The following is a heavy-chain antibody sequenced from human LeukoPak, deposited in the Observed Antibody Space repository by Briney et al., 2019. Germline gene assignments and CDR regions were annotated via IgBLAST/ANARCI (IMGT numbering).Heavy chain of an antibody. D-gene: IGHD3-22*01. Sequence: KPSETLSLTCTVSGGSISSYYWSWIRQPPGKGLEWIGYIYYSGRTNYNPSLKRRVTISVDTSKNQFSLKLSSVTAADTAVYYCARREVVVTYDAFDIWGQGTMVTVSS. CDR2: IYYSGRT. V-gene: IGHV4-59*08. J-gene: IGHJ3*02. CDR1: GGSISSYY. CDR3: ARREVVVTYDAFDI.